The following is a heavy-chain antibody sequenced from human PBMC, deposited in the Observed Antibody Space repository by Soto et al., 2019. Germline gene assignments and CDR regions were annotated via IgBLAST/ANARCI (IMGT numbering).Heavy chain of an antibody. CDR3: TRHEAYCGGDCHKFDWCDP. J-gene: IGHJ5*02. CDR2: IRSKVNSYAT. CDR1: GFTLTGSA. V-gene: IGHV3-73*01. Sequence: PGGSLRLSCAASGFTLTGSAVHWVRQASGKGLEWVGRIRSKVNSYATTYAASVKGRFIISRDDSKNTAYLQMNSLKSDDTAVYDCTRHEAYCGGDCHKFDWCDPWSQGGLVTVSS. D-gene: IGHD2-21*02.